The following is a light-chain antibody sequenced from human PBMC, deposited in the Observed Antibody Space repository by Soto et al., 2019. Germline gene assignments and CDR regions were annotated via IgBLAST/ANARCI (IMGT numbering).Light chain of an antibody. CDR2: LGS. Sequence: DIVMTQSPLSLPVTPGEPASISCRSSQSLLHSNGYNYLDWYLQKPGQSPQLLIYLGSNRASGVPDRFSGSGSGTDFTLKISRVEAEDVGVYYCKQALQTHTFGGWTNVAIK. V-gene: IGKV2-28*01. J-gene: IGKJ4*01. CDR1: QSLLHSNGYNY. CDR3: KQALQTHT.